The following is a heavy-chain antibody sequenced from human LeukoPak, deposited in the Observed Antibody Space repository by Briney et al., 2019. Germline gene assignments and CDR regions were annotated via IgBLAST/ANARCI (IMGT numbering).Heavy chain of an antibody. Sequence: PGGSLRLSCAASGFTFTTYGMRWVRQAPGKGLEWVSSISGSGDTTYHADSVKGRFTISRDNSKSTQFLQMNSLRAEDTAVYYCAKGSAIYNVWGQGTTVTVSS. V-gene: IGHV3-23*01. CDR1: GFTFTTYG. CDR3: AKGSAIYNV. D-gene: IGHD3-10*01. J-gene: IGHJ6*02. CDR2: ISGSGDTT.